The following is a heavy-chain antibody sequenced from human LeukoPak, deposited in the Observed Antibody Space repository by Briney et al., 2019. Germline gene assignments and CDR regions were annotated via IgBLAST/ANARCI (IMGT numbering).Heavy chain of an antibody. CDR3: AKDIPRSGAAFDY. V-gene: IGHV3-9*01. CDR2: ISWNSAYI. Sequence: GGSLRLSCAVAGFSFDDYDMHWVRQAPGKGLEYVSGISWNSAYIVYADSVKGRFTISRDNAKNSLYLQMNSLRPEDTALYYCAKDIPRSGAAFDYWGQGTLATVSS. CDR1: GFSFDDYD. J-gene: IGHJ4*02. D-gene: IGHD3-10*01.